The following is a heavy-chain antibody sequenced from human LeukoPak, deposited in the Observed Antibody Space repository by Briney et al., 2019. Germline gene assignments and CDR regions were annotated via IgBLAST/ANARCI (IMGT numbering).Heavy chain of an antibody. D-gene: IGHD6-13*01. Sequence: PGGSLRLSCAASGFTFDDYAMHWVRQAPGKGLEWVSGISWNSGSIGYADSVKGRFTISRDNAKNSLYLQMNSLRAEDTAVYYCAKVIAPAAAGFDYWGQGTLVTVSS. J-gene: IGHJ4*02. CDR3: AKVIAPAAAGFDY. CDR1: GFTFDDYA. V-gene: IGHV3-9*01. CDR2: ISWNSGSI.